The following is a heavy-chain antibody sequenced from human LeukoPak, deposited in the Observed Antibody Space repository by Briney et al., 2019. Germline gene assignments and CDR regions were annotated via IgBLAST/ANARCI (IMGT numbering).Heavy chain of an antibody. CDR3: AVDQGRPAGDAFDY. V-gene: IGHV1-58*01. Sequence: EASVKVSFKVSGFTFTSSAAQWVRQARGQRLEWIGWIVLGSGSTNYAQKFQERLTITRDMSTTTAYMELSSLTSEDTAVYFCAVDQGRPAGDAFDYWGQGTLVTVSS. CDR1: GFTFTSSA. J-gene: IGHJ4*02. CDR2: IVLGSGST. D-gene: IGHD2-2*01.